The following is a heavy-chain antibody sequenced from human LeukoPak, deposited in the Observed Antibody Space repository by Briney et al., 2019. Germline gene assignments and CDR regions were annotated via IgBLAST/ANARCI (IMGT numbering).Heavy chain of an antibody. D-gene: IGHD1-14*01. CDR2: IYTSGST. CDR3: ARGEGISNYYMDV. J-gene: IGHJ6*03. V-gene: IGHV4-4*07. Sequence: PSETLSLTCAVSGGSLSSYYWSWIRQPAGEGLEWIGRIYTSGSTNYNPSLKSRVTMSVDTSKNQFSLKLSSVTAADTAVYYCARGEGISNYYMDVWGKGTTVTVSS. CDR1: GGSLSSYY.